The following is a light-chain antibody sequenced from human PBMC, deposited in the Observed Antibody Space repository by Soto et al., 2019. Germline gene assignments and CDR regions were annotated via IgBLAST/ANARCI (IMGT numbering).Light chain of an antibody. CDR2: GAS. CDR3: QQYGTSPIT. CDR1: QTVSSY. V-gene: IGKV3-20*01. Sequence: ENALTQSPGTLSLSPGERATLSYRASQTVSSYLTWYQQRPGQAPRLLIYGASKRATGIPDRFSGSGSGTDFTLTISRLEPEDFALYYCQQYGTSPITFGQGTRLEIK. J-gene: IGKJ5*01.